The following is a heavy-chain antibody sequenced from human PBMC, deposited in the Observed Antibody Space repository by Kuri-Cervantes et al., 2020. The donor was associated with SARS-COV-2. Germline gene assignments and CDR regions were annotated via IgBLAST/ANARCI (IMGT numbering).Heavy chain of an antibody. J-gene: IGHJ4*02. CDR1: GFTVSSNY. CDR2: IYSGGST. Sequence: GESLKISCAASGFTVSSNYMSWVRQAPGKGLEWVSVIYSGGSTYYADSVKGRFTISRDNSKNTLYLQMNSLRAEDTAVYYCATPRYSYYYDSSGYYHSFDYWGQGTLVTVSS. CDR3: ATPRYSYYYDSSGYYHSFDY. D-gene: IGHD3-22*01. V-gene: IGHV3-53*01.